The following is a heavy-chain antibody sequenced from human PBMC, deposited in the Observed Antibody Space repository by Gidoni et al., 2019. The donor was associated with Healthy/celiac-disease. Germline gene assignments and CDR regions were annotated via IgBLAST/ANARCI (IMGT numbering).Heavy chain of an antibody. D-gene: IGHD3-3*01. J-gene: IGHJ4*02. CDR2: IYRGGST. Sequence: EVQLVESGGGLIQTGGSLRLSCAASGFTVSSNYMSWVRQAPGKGLEWVSVIYRGGSTYYADSVKGRFTISRDNSKNTLYLQMNSLRAEDTAVYYCARATFWSGYYTVDYWGQGTLVTVSS. CDR1: GFTVSSNY. CDR3: ARATFWSGYYTVDY. V-gene: IGHV3-53*01.